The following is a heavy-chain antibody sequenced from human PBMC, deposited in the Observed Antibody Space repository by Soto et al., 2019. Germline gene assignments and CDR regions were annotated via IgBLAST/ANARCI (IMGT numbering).Heavy chain of an antibody. V-gene: IGHV4-31*03. CDR1: GSSIRSGGYY. Sequence: QVQLQESGPGLVKSSQTLSLTCTVSGSSIRSGGYYWSWIRQYPGHGLEWIGYVRHSGSTYYNPSLKSRVLISVDTSKNQFSLRLSSVTPADTAVYYCARDAPPFDSWGQGTLVTVSS. J-gene: IGHJ4*02. CDR3: ARDAPPFDS. CDR2: VRHSGST.